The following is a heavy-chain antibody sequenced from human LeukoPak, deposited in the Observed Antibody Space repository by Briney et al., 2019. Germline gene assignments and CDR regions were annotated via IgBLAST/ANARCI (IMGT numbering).Heavy chain of an antibody. V-gene: IGHV3-23*01. Sequence: GGSLRLSCAASGFTFSSYAMSWVRQAPGKGLEWVSVISGNGGSTNYADSVKGRFTISRDNSKNTLYLQMNSLRAEDTAVYYCAKDIVVVSARGDWFDPWGQGTLVTVSS. CDR2: ISGNGGST. CDR3: AKDIVVVSARGDWFDP. J-gene: IGHJ5*02. CDR1: GFTFSSYA. D-gene: IGHD2-2*01.